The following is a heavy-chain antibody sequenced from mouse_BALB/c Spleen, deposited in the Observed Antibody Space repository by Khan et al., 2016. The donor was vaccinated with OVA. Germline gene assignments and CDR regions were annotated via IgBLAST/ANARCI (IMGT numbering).Heavy chain of an antibody. CDR2: ISYSGNT. CDR3: ARIQGWDFDY. J-gene: IGHJ2*01. V-gene: IGHV3-2*02. Sequence: VQLKESGPGLVKPSQSLSLTCTVTGYSITSDYAWNWIRQFPGNKLEWMGYISYSGNTKYNPSLKSRISITRDTSKNQFFLQLNFVTIEDTATYCCARIQGWDFDYWGQGTTLTVSS. CDR1: GYSITSDYA. D-gene: IGHD1-1*02.